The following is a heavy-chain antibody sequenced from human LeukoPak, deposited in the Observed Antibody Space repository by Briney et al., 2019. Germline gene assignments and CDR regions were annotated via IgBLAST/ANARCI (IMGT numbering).Heavy chain of an antibody. CDR3: ARGYSSAVGV. CDR1: GGSFSGYY. D-gene: IGHD6-25*01. J-gene: IGHJ6*02. Sequence: SETLSLTCAVYGGSFSGYYWSWIRQPPGKGLEWIGGINHSGSTNYNPSLKSRVTISVDTSKNQFSLKLSSVTAADTAVYYCARGYSSAVGVWGQGTTVTVSS. V-gene: IGHV4-34*01. CDR2: INHSGST.